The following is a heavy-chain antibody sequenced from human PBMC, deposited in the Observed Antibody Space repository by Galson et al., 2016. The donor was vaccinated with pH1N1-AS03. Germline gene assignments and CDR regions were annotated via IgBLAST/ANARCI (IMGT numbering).Heavy chain of an antibody. CDR3: ARRISVTGREFDS. J-gene: IGHJ5*01. V-gene: IGHV5-51*01. CDR2: MYPANFDT. Sequence: QSGAEVTKPGESLKISCKASAYTFANYWIVWVRQMPGKGLEWMGIMYPANFDTSYSPSFQANVTLSADTSINTAYLQWSILRASDTAMYYCARRISVTGREFDSWGQGTLVTVPS. CDR1: AYTFANYW. D-gene: IGHD6-19*01.